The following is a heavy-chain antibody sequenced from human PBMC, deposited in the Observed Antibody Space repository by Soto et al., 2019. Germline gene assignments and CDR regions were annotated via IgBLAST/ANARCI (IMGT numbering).Heavy chain of an antibody. Sequence: QVQLVQSGAEVKKPGSSVKVSCKASGGTFSSYAISWVRQAPGQGLEWMGGIIPIFVTANYAQKFQGRVTITADKSTSTAYMELSRLRSEDTAVYYCARVGYYYDSSGYYSDYWGQGTLVTVSS. J-gene: IGHJ4*02. CDR3: ARVGYYYDSSGYYSDY. V-gene: IGHV1-69*06. CDR1: GGTFSSYA. D-gene: IGHD3-22*01. CDR2: IIPIFVTA.